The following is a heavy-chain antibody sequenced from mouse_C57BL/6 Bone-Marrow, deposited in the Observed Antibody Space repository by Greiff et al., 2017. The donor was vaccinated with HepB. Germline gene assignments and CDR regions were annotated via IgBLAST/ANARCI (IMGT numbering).Heavy chain of an antibody. J-gene: IGHJ4*01. Sequence: QVQLQQPGAELVKPGASVKMSCKASGYTFTSYWITWVKQRPGQGLEWIGDIYPGSGSTNYNEKFKSKATLTVDTSSSTAYMHLSSLTSEDFAVYYCARSLFTTGGMDYWGQGTSVTVSS. CDR3: ARSLFTTGGMDY. V-gene: IGHV1-55*01. D-gene: IGHD1-1*01. CDR1: GYTFTSYW. CDR2: IYPGSGST.